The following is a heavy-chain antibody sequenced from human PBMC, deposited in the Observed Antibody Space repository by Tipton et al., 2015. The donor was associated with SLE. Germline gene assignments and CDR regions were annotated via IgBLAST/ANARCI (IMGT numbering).Heavy chain of an antibody. V-gene: IGHV3-15*01. CDR3: ARDRATGLPLEY. CDR1: GFTFSNAW. D-gene: IGHD5-12*01. Sequence: GSLRLSCAASGFTFSNAWMSWVRQAPGKGLEWVGRIKSKTDGGTTDYAAPVKGRFTVSRDDSKNTLYLQMNSLRAEDTAVYYCARDRATGLPLEYWGQGTLVTVSS. CDR2: IKSKTDGGTT. J-gene: IGHJ4*02.